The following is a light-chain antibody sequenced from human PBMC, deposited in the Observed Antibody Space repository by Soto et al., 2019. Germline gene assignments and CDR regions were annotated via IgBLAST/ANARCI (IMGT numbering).Light chain of an antibody. CDR3: QQYNSNPPT. J-gene: IGKJ4*01. V-gene: IGKV1-5*03. Sequence: DIQMTQSPSTLSASLGDRVTITCRASRSISSWLAWYQQKPGKAPKLLMYKASTLKTGVPSRFSGSGSGTEFTLTISILQPDDFATYYCQQYNSNPPTFGGGTKVEIK. CDR1: RSISSW. CDR2: KAS.